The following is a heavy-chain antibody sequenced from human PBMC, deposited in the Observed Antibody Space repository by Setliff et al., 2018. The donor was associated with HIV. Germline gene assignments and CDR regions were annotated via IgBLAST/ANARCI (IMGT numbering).Heavy chain of an antibody. J-gene: IGHJ6*02. Sequence: LSETLSLTCAGYGVSFSGYYWSWIRQPPGKGLEWIGEINHRGITNYSPSLKSRVTISVDTSKNQFSLKLRSVTAADTAVYYCARVVWMAAAGTIDYYYYGMDIWCQGTTVTVSS. CDR2: INHRGIT. V-gene: IGHV4-34*01. D-gene: IGHD6-13*01. CDR1: GVSFSGYY. CDR3: ARVVWMAAAGTIDYYYYGMDI.